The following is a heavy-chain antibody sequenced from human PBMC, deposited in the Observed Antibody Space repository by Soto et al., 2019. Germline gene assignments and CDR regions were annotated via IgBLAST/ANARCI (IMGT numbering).Heavy chain of an antibody. Sequence: TSETLSLTCTVSGGSISSYYWSWIRQPPGKGLEWIGYIYYSGSTNYNPSLKSRVTISVDTSKNQFSLKLSSVTAADTAVYYCARLPGYSSGWYVFDYWGQGTLVTVSS. CDR1: GGSISSYY. CDR3: ARLPGYSSGWYVFDY. V-gene: IGHV4-59*08. D-gene: IGHD6-19*01. CDR2: IYYSGST. J-gene: IGHJ4*02.